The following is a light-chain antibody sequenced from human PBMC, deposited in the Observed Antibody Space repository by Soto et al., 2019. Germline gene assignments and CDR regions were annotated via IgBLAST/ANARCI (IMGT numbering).Light chain of an antibody. Sequence: DIQMTQSPSSLSASVGDRVTITCRASQNIRNYLSWYQQKPGKAPKLLIYAAIRLHSGVPSRFSGSGSGTEFTLTISSLQPDDFATYYCQQYNSYSTFGQGTKVDIK. V-gene: IGKV1-17*01. CDR3: QQYNSYST. CDR1: QNIRNY. J-gene: IGKJ1*01. CDR2: AAI.